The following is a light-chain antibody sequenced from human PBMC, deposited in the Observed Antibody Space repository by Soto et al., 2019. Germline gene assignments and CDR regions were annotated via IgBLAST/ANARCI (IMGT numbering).Light chain of an antibody. CDR1: NIGSKS. CDR3: QVWDSSSDPWV. Sequence: SYELTQPPSVSVAPGKTARITCGGNNIGSKSVHWYQQKPGQAPVLVIYYDRDRPSGIPGRFSVSNSGNTATLTISRVEAGDEADYYCQVWDSSSDPWVFGGGTKLTVL. J-gene: IGLJ3*02. V-gene: IGLV3-21*04. CDR2: YDR.